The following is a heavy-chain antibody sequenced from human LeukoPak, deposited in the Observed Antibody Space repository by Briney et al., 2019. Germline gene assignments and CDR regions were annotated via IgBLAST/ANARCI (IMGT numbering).Heavy chain of an antibody. CDR3: AKAPRGQIYYYYGMDV. Sequence: TGGSLRLSCAASGFTFDDYAMHWVRQAPGKGLEWVSGISWNSGSIGYADSVKGRFTISRDNAKNSLYLQMNSLRAEDTALYYCAKAPRGQIYYYYGMDVWGQGTTVTVSS. J-gene: IGHJ6*02. V-gene: IGHV3-9*01. CDR1: GFTFDDYA. D-gene: IGHD5-12*01. CDR2: ISWNSGSI.